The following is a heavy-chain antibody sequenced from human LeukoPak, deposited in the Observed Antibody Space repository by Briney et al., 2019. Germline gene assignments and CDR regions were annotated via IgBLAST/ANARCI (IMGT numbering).Heavy chain of an antibody. CDR2: ISAGDGAT. V-gene: IGHV3-23*01. CDR1: GFTFVSYA. J-gene: IGHJ5*02. Sequence: GGSLRLSRATSGFTFVSYAMAWVRQPPGGGLEWVSAISAGDGATYYTDSVKGRFTISRDNSKSTLYLQMNKMRVEDTAVYYCAQNWNLDRWGQGALVTVSS. D-gene: IGHD1-1*01. CDR3: AQNWNLDR.